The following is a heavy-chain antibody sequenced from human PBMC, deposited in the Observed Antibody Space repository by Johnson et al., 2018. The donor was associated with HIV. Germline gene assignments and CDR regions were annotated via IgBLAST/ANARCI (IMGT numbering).Heavy chain of an antibody. CDR1: GFTFSSYA. J-gene: IGHJ3*02. V-gene: IGHV3-NL1*01. CDR3: ARGSYDFWSGYYTGHDVFDI. D-gene: IGHD3-3*01. Sequence: QVQLVESGGGVVQPGRSLRLSCAASGFTFSSYAMHWVRQAPGKGLEWVSVIYSGGSTYYADSVKGRFTISRDNSKNTLYLQMNSLRAEDTAVYYCARGSYDFWSGYYTGHDVFDIWGQGTMVTVSS. CDR2: IYSGGST.